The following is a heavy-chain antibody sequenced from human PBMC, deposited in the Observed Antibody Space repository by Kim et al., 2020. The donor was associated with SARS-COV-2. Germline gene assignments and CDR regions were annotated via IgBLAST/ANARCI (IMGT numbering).Heavy chain of an antibody. CDR1: GFTFDDYA. Sequence: GGSLRLSCAASGFTFDDYAMHWVRQAPGKGLEWVSGISWNSGSIGYADSVKGRFTISRDNAKNSLYLQMNSLRAEDTALYYCAKDHYDILTGYGAFDIWG. V-gene: IGHV3-9*01. CDR3: AKDHYDILTGYGAFDI. CDR2: ISWNSGSI. J-gene: IGHJ3*02. D-gene: IGHD3-9*01.